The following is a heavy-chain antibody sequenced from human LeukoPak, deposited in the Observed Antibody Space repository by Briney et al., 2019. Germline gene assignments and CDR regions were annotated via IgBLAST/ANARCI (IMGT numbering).Heavy chain of an antibody. CDR2: IIPILDMP. CDR3: ARYSGTHDAFDI. CDR1: GGTFSTST. Sequence: ASVKVSCEASGGTFSTSTFNWVRQAPGQGLEYMGRIIPILDMPNYAPNFQGRVTITADKSTSTAYMELSSLGSEDTAVYYCARYSGTHDAFDIWGQGTMVTVSS. V-gene: IGHV1-69*02. J-gene: IGHJ3*02. D-gene: IGHD5-12*01.